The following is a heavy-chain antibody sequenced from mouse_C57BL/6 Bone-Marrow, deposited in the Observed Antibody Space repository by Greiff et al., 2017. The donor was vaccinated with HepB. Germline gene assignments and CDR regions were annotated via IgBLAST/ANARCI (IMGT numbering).Heavy chain of an antibody. CDR1: GYTFTSYG. Sequence: QVQLQHSGAELARPGASVKLSCKASGYTFTSYGISWVKQRTGQGLEWIGEIYPRSGNTYYNEKFKGKATLTADKSSSTAYMELRSLASEDSAVYFWARFDYDEGAWFAYWGQGTLVTVSA. V-gene: IGHV1-81*01. CDR2: IYPRSGNT. J-gene: IGHJ3*01. D-gene: IGHD2-4*01. CDR3: ARFDYDEGAWFAY.